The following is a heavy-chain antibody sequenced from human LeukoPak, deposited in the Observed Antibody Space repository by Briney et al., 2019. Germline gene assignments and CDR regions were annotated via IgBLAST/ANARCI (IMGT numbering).Heavy chain of an antibody. J-gene: IGHJ4*02. Sequence: SETLSLTCTVSGGSISSYYWSWIRQPPGKGLEWIGYIYYSGSTNYNPSLKSRVTISVDTSKNQFSLKLSSVTAADTAVYYCARDDCSGGSCYFDYWGQGTLVTVSS. D-gene: IGHD2-15*01. CDR3: ARDDCSGGSCYFDY. CDR2: IYYSGST. V-gene: IGHV4-59*01. CDR1: GGSISSYY.